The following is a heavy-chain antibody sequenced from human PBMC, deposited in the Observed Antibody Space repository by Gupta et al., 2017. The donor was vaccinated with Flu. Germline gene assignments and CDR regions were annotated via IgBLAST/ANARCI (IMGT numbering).Heavy chain of an antibody. J-gene: IGHJ5*02. CDR3: ARDIGYCSGGSCDSLPNWFDP. CDR2: IHYSGST. CDR1: GGSISSSTYS. Sequence: QLQLQESGPGLVKPSETLSLICTVSGGSISSSTYSWAWIRQSPGRGLEWIGSIHYSGSTYFNPSLKSRVTINVDTSKNQFSLKLSSVTVADTAVYYCARDIGYCSGGSCDSLPNWFDPWGQGTLVTVSS. D-gene: IGHD2-15*01. V-gene: IGHV4-39*01.